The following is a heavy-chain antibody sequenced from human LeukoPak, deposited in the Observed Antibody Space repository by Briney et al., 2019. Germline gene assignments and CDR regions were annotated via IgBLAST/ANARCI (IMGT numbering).Heavy chain of an antibody. CDR1: GFTVSSNY. CDR3: ARDIAVAGTRGFGY. J-gene: IGHJ4*02. V-gene: IGHV3-53*01. Sequence: GGSLRLSCAASGFTVSSNYMSWVRQAPGKGLEWVSVIYSGGSTYFADSVKGRFTISRDNSKNTLYLQMNSLRAEDTAVYYCARDIAVAGTRGFGYWGQGTLVTVSS. D-gene: IGHD6-19*01. CDR2: IYSGGST.